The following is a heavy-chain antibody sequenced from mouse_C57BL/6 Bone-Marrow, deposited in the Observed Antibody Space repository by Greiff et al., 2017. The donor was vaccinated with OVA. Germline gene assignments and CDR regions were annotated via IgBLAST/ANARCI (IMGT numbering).Heavy chain of an antibody. CDR1: GYSITSGYY. CDR2: ISYDGSN. V-gene: IGHV3-6*01. J-gene: IGHJ3*01. CDR3: ARDDPNYYDYEKTWFAY. D-gene: IGHD2-4*01. Sequence: ESGPGLVKPSQSLSLTCSVTGYSITSGYYWNWIRQFPGNKLEWMGYISYDGSNNYNPSLTNRISITRDTSKNQFFLKLNSVTTEDTATYYCARDDPNYYDYEKTWFAYWGQGTLVTVSA.